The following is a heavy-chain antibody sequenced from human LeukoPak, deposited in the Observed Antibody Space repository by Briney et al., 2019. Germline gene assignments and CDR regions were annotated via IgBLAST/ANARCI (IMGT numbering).Heavy chain of an antibody. CDR2: IWYDGSNK. J-gene: IGHJ4*02. CDR3: ARDASDTMIGDY. CDR1: VFTFSSYC. Sequence: GGSLRLSCAASVFTFSSYCMHWVRQAPCKGLEWVAVIWYDGSNKYYADSVKGRFTISRDNSKNTLYLQMNSLRAEDTAVYYCARDASDTMIGDYWGQGALVTVSS. D-gene: IGHD3-22*01. V-gene: IGHV3-33*01.